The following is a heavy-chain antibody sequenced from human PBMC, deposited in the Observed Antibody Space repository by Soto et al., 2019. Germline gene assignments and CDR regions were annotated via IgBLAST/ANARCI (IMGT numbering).Heavy chain of an antibody. CDR3: ARGAPPSDY. CDR1: GYTFTSYH. J-gene: IGHJ4*02. V-gene: IGHV1-18*01. CDR2: ISAYNGNT. Sequence: QVQLVQSGAEVKKPAFSVKVSCKASGYTFTSYHINWVRQAPGQGLEWMGWISAYNGNTDYAQKLQSKDTMTTDTSTSTAYMELRSLRSDDAAEYYCARGAPPSDYWGQGTLVTVSS.